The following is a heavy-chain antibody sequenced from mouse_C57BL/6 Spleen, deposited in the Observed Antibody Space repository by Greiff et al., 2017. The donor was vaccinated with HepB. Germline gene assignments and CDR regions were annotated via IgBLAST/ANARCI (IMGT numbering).Heavy chain of an antibody. J-gene: IGHJ2*01. D-gene: IGHD5-1*01. CDR3: ARSKYLARY. V-gene: IGHV2-9*02. CDR1: GYSLTRYG. Sequence: QVQLKESGPGLVAPSQSLSITCTVYGYSLTRYGVHWVRQPPGKGLEWLGLIWAGGSTNYNWVLMSRLSISIDNSKSLVFLKMNSLQTDDTALYYCARSKYLARYWGQGTTLTVSS. CDR2: IWAGGST.